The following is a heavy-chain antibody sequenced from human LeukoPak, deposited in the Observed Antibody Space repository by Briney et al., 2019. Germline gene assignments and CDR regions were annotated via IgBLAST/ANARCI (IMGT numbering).Heavy chain of an antibody. CDR2: MNPNSGNT. CDR3: ARGRGVYYFDY. Sequence: ASVKVSCRASGYTFTGYDINWVRQATGQGLEWMGWMNPNSGNTGYAQKFQGRVTITRNTSISTAYMELSSLRSEDTAVYYCARGRGVYYFDYWGQGTLVTVSS. V-gene: IGHV1-8*03. D-gene: IGHD3-10*01. CDR1: GYTFTGYD. J-gene: IGHJ4*02.